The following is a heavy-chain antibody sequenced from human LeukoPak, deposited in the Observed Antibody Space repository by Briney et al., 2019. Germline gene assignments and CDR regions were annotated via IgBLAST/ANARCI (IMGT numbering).Heavy chain of an antibody. CDR3: ARPPSRGYSSSFEY. CDR1: GSSFPTYW. V-gene: IGHV5-51*01. CDR2: IYPDESNI. D-gene: IGHD2-2*03. Sequence: GESLQISCQGSGSSFPTYWIAWVRQLPGKGLEWMGIIYPDESNIRYSPSFQGQVTISADKSISTAYLQWSSLKASDTAMYYCARPPSRGYSSSFEYWGQGTLVTVSS. J-gene: IGHJ4*02.